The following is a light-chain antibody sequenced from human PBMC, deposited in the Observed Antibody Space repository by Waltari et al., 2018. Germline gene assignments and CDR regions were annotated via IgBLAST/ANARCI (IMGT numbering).Light chain of an antibody. CDR1: QSLSKW. J-gene: IGKJ4*01. CDR3: QQYNSYSLLT. Sequence: DIRMTQSPSTLSASPGNRVIISCRASQSLSKWFAWYQQKPGKAPKLLIYEASTLQSGVPSRFSGTGSGTDFTLTISSLQPDDFATYYCQQYNSYSLLTFGGGTKVEIK. V-gene: IGKV1-5*03. CDR2: EAS.